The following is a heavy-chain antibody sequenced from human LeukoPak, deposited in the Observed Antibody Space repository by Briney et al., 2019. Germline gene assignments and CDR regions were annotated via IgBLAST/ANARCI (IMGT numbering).Heavy chain of an antibody. J-gene: IGHJ4*02. D-gene: IGHD4-17*01. Sequence: PGGSLRLSCAASGFSVGSHYMTWVRQAPGKGLEWVSGISWNSGSIGYADSVKGRFTISRDNAKNSLYLQMNSLRAEDTALYYCAKGTTVTTKAPFDYWGQGTLVTVSS. CDR3: AKGTTVTTKAPFDY. CDR1: GFSVGSHY. V-gene: IGHV3-9*01. CDR2: ISWNSGSI.